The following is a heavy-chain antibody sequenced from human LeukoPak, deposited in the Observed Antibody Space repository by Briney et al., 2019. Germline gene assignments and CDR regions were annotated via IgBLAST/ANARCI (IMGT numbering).Heavy chain of an antibody. D-gene: IGHD1-26*01. Sequence: GGSLRLSCAASGFTFSSYAMSWVRQAPGKGLEWVSGTSGSGGSTYYADSVKGRFTISRDNSKNTLYLQMNSLRAEDTAVYYCAKSMGSTLFDYWGQGTLVTVSS. CDR3: AKSMGSTLFDY. J-gene: IGHJ4*02. V-gene: IGHV3-23*01. CDR2: TSGSGGST. CDR1: GFTFSSYA.